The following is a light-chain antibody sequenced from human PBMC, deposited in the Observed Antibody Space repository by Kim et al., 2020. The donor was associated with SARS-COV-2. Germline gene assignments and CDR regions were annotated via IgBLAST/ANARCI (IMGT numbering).Light chain of an antibody. J-gene: IGLJ3*02. V-gene: IGLV2-11*01. CDR1: SSDVGAYNS. CDR3: CSYTGTYIWM. CDR2: DVS. Sequence: QSALTQPRSVSGSLGQSVILSCTGTSSDVGAYNSVSWYQQRPHKAPKVIIYDVSQRPSGVPDRFSGSKSGNTASLSISGLQAEDEADYYCCSYTGTYIWMFGGGTQLTVL.